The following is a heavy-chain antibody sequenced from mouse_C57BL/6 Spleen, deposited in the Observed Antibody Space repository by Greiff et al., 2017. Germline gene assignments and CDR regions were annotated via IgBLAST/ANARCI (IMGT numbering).Heavy chain of an antibody. CDR1: GYAFSSSW. Sequence: QVQLKESGPELVKPGASVKISCKASGYAFSSSWMNWVKQRPGKGLEWIGRIYPGDGDTNYNGKFKGKATLTADKSSSTAYMQLSSLTSEDSAVYFCARSEMGFDYWGQGTTLTVSS. J-gene: IGHJ2*01. CDR3: ARSEMGFDY. CDR2: IYPGDGDT. V-gene: IGHV1-82*01.